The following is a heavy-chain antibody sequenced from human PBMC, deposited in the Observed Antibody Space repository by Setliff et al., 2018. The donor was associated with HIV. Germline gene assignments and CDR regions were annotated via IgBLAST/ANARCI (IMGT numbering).Heavy chain of an antibody. CDR3: ARDLTGVQYYFDY. CDR1: EFTLSRYS. CDR2: ISSSSSYI. D-gene: IGHD3-9*01. Sequence: PGGSLRLSCEASEFTLSRYSMSWVRQAPGKGLEWVSSISSSSSYIYYADSVKGRFTISRDNAKNSLYLQMNSLRAEDTAVYYCARDLTGVQYYFDYWGQGTLVTVSS. J-gene: IGHJ4*02. V-gene: IGHV3-21*01.